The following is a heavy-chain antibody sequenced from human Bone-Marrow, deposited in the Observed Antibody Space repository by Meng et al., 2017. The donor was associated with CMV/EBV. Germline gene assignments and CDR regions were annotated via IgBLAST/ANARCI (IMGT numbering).Heavy chain of an antibody. J-gene: IGHJ2*01. CDR2: ISSSGSTI. D-gene: IGHD6-19*01. CDR3: ARVGRAVAGFNL. CDR1: GFTFSDYY. V-gene: IGHV3-11*01. Sequence: GESLKISCAASGFTFSDYYMSWIRQAPGKGLEWVSYISSSGSTIYYADSVKGRFTISRDNAKNTLYLQMNSLRAEDTALYHCARVGRAVAGFNLWGRGTLVTVSS.